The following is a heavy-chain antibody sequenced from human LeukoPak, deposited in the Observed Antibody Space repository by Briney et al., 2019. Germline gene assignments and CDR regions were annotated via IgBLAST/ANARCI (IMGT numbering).Heavy chain of an antibody. J-gene: IGHJ4*02. CDR2: IYYSGST. Sequence: PSETLSLTCTVSGGSISSYCWSWIRQPPGKGLEWIGYIYYSGSTNYNPTLTSRGPISVDTSKNQFSLNLRPCTVAAPAVYYCARGKYSSSWPVGYWGQGTLDSVSS. CDR3: ARGKYSSSWPVGY. CDR1: GGSISSYC. V-gene: IGHV4-59*01. D-gene: IGHD6-13*01.